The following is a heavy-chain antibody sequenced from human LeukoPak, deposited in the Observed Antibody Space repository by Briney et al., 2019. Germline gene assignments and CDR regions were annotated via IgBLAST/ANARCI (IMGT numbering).Heavy chain of an antibody. D-gene: IGHD2-21*02. V-gene: IGHV3-23*01. CDR1: GFTFSSFA. CDR2: ISGSGGST. J-gene: IGHJ4*02. CDR3: ARLRSTGGLGC. Sequence: GGSLRLSCAASGFTFSSFAMTWVRQAPGKGLEWVSAISGSGGSTYYADSVKGRFTISRDNSKNTLYLQMNSLRAEDTAVYYCARLRSTGGLGCWGQGTLVTVSS.